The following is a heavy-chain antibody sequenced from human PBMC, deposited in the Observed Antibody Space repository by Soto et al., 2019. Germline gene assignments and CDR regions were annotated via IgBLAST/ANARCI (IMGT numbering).Heavy chain of an antibody. CDR3: AKDYSTVTTDPLSVVLFDY. CDR2: IITSDGRT. V-gene: IGHV3-23*01. D-gene: IGHD4-17*01. CDR1: GFTFSSYA. J-gene: IGHJ4*02. Sequence: EVQLLDSGGGLVQPGGSLRLSCAASGFTFSSYAMSWVRQAPGKGLEWVSIITSDGRTYYADSVKGRFTISRDNSKNTVDLQMNCLRAEDTAVYYCAKDYSTVTTDPLSVVLFDYWGQGALVTVSS.